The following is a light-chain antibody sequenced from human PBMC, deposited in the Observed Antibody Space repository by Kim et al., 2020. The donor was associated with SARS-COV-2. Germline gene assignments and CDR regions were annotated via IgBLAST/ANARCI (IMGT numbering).Light chain of an antibody. J-gene: IGLJ3*02. CDR3: SSYTSTSLGV. CDR1: GSDVDGDNY. Sequence: GQSITISCTGAGSDVDGDNYLSWYQQHPGKAPKLMIYDVSYRPSGVSHRFSGSKPGNTASLTISGLQAEDEADYYCSSYTSTSLGVFGGGTQLTVL. V-gene: IGLV2-14*03. CDR2: DVS.